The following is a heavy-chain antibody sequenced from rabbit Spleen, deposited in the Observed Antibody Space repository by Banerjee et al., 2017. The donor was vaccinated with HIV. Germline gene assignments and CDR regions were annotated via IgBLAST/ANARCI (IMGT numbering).Heavy chain of an antibody. V-gene: IGHV1S45*01. CDR2: IAGSSSGFT. D-gene: IGHD7-1*01. CDR3: ARDTGTSFSSYGMDL. J-gene: IGHJ6*01. Sequence: QEQLVESAGGLVQPGGSLKLSCTASGFSFSSSDYICWVRQAPGKGLEWISCIAGSSSGFTYSATWATGRFTISKTSSTTVTLQMTSLTVADTATYFCARDTGTSFSSYGMDLWGQGTLVTVS. CDR1: GFSFSSSDY.